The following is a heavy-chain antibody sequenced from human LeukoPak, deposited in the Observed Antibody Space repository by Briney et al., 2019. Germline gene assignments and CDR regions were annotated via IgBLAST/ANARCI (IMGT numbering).Heavy chain of an antibody. CDR3: ARRRGYSYGYGVSYVDY. J-gene: IGHJ4*02. CDR2: INPNSGGT. Sequence: ASVKVSCKASGYTFTGYYMHWVRQAPGQGLEWMGWINPNSGGTNYAQKFQGRVTMTRDTSISTAYMELSRLRSDDTAVYYCARRRGYSYGYGVSYVDYWGQGTLVTVSS. D-gene: IGHD5-18*01. V-gene: IGHV1-2*02. CDR1: GYTFTGYY.